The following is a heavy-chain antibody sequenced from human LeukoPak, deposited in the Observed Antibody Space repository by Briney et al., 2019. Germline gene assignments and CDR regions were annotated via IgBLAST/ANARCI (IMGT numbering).Heavy chain of an antibody. CDR3: ARVLLSNYDFWSGYSNWFDP. CDR2: IYYSGST. V-gene: IGHV4-59*01. D-gene: IGHD3-3*01. Sequence: SETLSLTCTVSGSSISDDSWTWIRQPPGKGLEWIGYIYYSGSTNYNPSLKSRVTISVDTSKNQFSLKLSSVTAADTAVYYCARVLLSNYDFWSGYSNWFDPWGQGTLVTVSS. CDR1: GSSISDDS. J-gene: IGHJ5*02.